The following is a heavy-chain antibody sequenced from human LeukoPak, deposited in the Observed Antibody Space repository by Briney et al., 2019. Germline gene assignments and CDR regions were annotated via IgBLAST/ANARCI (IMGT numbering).Heavy chain of an antibody. J-gene: IGHJ4*02. CDR2: IYPGDSDT. V-gene: IGHV5-51*01. D-gene: IGHD1-1*01. Sequence: GESLKISCKGSGYSFTSYWIGWVRQMPGKGLEWMGIIYPGDSDTKYSPSFQGQVTISADKSISTAYLQWSSLKASDTAIYYCARLDGSGTTGTHFDYWGQGTLVTVSS. CDR1: GYSFTSYW. CDR3: ARLDGSGTTGTHFDY.